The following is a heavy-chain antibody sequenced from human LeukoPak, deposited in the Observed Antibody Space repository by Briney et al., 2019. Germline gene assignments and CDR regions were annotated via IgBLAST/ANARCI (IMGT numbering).Heavy chain of an antibody. V-gene: IGHV3-74*01. CDR1: GFTFSNYW. CDR3: VRGGSSVSFYY. Sequence: GGSLRLSCAASGFTFSNYWMHWVGQTQGKGLGGVSRINSDGGNKNYAESGKGRLTFSRDNAKNTLYLQINSLRVEDTALYYCVRGGSSVSFYYWGQGTLVAVSS. J-gene: IGHJ4*02. D-gene: IGHD1-1*01. CDR2: INSDGGNK.